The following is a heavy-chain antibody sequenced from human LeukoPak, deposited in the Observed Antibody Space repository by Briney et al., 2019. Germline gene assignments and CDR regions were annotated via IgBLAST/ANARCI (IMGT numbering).Heavy chain of an antibody. CDR2: MTNSGDST. Sequence: GGSLRLSCAASGFTFSVFHMTWVRQAPGKGLEWVSGMTNSGDSTYYADSVKGRFTISRDNSKNTLYLQMNSLRAEDTAVYYCAKEIYGDPTGGRFQHWGQGTLVTVSS. J-gene: IGHJ1*01. V-gene: IGHV3-23*01. D-gene: IGHD4-17*01. CDR1: GFTFSVFH. CDR3: AKEIYGDPTGGRFQH.